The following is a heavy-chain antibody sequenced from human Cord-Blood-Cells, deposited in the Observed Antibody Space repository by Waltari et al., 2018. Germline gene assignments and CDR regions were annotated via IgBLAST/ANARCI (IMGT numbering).Heavy chain of an antibody. CDR1: GGSFSGYY. V-gene: IGHV4-34*01. J-gene: IGHJ6*02. Sequence: QVQLQQWGAGLLKPSETLSLTCAVYGGSFSGYYWSWIRQPPGKGLEWIGEINHSGSTNSNPSLKSRVTISVDTSKNQFSLKLSSVTAADTAVYYCARLIAAGDYYYGMDVWGQGTTVTVSS. D-gene: IGHD6-25*01. CDR3: ARLIAAGDYYYGMDV. CDR2: INHSGST.